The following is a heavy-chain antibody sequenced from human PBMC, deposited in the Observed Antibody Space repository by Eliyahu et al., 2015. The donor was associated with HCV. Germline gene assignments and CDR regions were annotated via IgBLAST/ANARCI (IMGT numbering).Heavy chain of an antibody. J-gene: IGHJ4*02. V-gene: IGHV3-30*18. CDR1: GFTLSSYG. D-gene: IGHD3-10*01. CDR3: AKDRRYYGSGSYLDY. CDR2: ISYDGSNK. Sequence: QVQLVESGGGVVQPGRSLRLSCAASGFTLSSYGMHWVRQAPGKGLEWVAVISYDGSNKYYADSVKGRFTISRDNSKNTLYLQMNSLRAEDTAVYYCAKDRRYYGSGSYLDYWGQGTLVTVSS.